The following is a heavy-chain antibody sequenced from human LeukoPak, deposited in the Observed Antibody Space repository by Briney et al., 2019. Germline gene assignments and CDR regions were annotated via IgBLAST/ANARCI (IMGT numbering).Heavy chain of an antibody. CDR1: GGSIRSYY. CDR3: ARKVVVAAAHYFDY. Sequence: SETLSLTCTVSGGSIRSYYWSWIRQPPGKGLEWIGYIYYSGSTNYNPSLNSRVTISVDTSKNQFSLKLSSVTAADTAVYYSARKVVVAAAHYFDYWGQGTLVTVSS. CDR2: IYYSGST. D-gene: IGHD2-15*01. J-gene: IGHJ4*02. V-gene: IGHV4-59*01.